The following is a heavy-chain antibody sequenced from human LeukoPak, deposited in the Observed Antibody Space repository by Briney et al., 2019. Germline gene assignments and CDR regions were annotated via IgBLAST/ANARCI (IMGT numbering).Heavy chain of an antibody. Sequence: ASVKVSCKASGYTFTGYSMHWVRQAPGQGLEWMGWINPNSGGTNYAQKFQARVTMTRDMSTSTVYMELSSLRSEDTAVYYCARGLTSHWGNFDYWGQGTLVTVSS. V-gene: IGHV1-2*02. CDR1: GYTFTGYS. D-gene: IGHD7-27*01. J-gene: IGHJ4*02. CDR2: INPNSGGT. CDR3: ARGLTSHWGNFDY.